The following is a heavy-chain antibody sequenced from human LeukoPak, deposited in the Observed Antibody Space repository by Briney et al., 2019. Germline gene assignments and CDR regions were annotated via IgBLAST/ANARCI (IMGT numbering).Heavy chain of an antibody. CDR2: ISSSGSTI. J-gene: IGHJ6*04. D-gene: IGHD3-10*02. CDR1: GFTSSDYY. Sequence: GGSPRLSCAASGFTSSDYYMSWIRQAPGKGLEWVSYISSSGSTIYYADSVKGRFTISRDNAKNSPYLQMNSLRAEDTAVYYCAELGITMIGGVWGKGTTVTISS. V-gene: IGHV3-11*04. CDR3: AELGITMIGGV.